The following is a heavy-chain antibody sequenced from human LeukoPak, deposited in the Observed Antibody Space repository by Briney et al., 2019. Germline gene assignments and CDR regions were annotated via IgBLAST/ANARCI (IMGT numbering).Heavy chain of an antibody. CDR2: IWYDGSNK. D-gene: IGHD3-22*01. CDR3: AKDDSRGHFER. J-gene: IGHJ4*02. Sequence: GRSLRLSCAASGFTFSSYGMNWVRQAPGKGLEWVAVIWYDGSNKYYADSVKGRFTISRDNSKNTLYLQMNSLRAEDTAVYYCAKDDSRGHFERWGQGTLVTVSS. V-gene: IGHV3-33*03. CDR1: GFTFSSYG.